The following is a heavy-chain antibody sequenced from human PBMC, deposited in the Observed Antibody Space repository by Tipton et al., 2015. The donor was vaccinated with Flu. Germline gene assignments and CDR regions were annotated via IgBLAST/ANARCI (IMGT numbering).Heavy chain of an antibody. V-gene: IGHV4-39*01. Sequence: TLSLTCTVSSGSISCTGYFCAWIRQPPGKGLELIGSIYPSGSTYYNPSLKSRVTISVDTSKKQFSLKLRSVTAADTAMYYCARLSYYDVDLKNFYFDYWGQGTLVTVSS. J-gene: IGHJ4*02. CDR2: IYPSGST. CDR3: ARLSYYDVDLKNFYFDY. D-gene: IGHD3-10*02. CDR1: SGSISCTGYF.